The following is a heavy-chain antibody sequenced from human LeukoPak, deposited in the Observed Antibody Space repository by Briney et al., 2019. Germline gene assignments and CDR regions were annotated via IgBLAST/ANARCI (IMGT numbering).Heavy chain of an antibody. V-gene: IGHV3-7*01. Sequence: GGSLRLSCTASGFTFSSYWMTWVRPAPGKGLEWVANIEPAGSATYYVDSVKGRFTISRDNAKNLLYLQMNSLRAEDSAVYHCGRFGYVAAVDSWGQGALVTVSS. CDR3: GRFGYVAAVDS. J-gene: IGHJ4*02. CDR2: IEPAGSAT. CDR1: GFTFSSYW. D-gene: IGHD2-15*01.